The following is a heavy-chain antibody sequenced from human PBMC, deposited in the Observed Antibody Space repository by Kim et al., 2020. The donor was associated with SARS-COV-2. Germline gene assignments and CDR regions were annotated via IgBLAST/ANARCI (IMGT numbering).Heavy chain of an antibody. J-gene: IGHJ5*02. CDR3: ARGNTMVRGVPGRFDP. D-gene: IGHD3-10*01. CDR1: GYTFTSYA. V-gene: IGHV1-3*01. Sequence: ASVKVSCKASGYTFTSYALHWVRQAPGQRPEWMGWINGGTGNTKYSKNFQGRVTITRDPSATTAYMELSSLTSEDAAVYYCARGNTMVRGVPGRFDPWGQ. CDR2: INGGTGNT.